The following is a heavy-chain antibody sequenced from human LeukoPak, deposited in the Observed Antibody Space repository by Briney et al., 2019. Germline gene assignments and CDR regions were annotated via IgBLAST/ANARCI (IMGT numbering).Heavy chain of an antibody. Sequence: ASVKVSCKASGYTFTNFYISWVRQAPGQGLEWMGWINPNSGGTNYAQKFQGRVTMTRDTSISTAYMELSRLRSDDTAVYYCVSKGYGDYYFDYWGQGTLVAVSS. CDR3: VSKGYGDYYFDY. V-gene: IGHV1-2*02. J-gene: IGHJ4*02. CDR2: INPNSGGT. CDR1: GYTFTNFY. D-gene: IGHD4-17*01.